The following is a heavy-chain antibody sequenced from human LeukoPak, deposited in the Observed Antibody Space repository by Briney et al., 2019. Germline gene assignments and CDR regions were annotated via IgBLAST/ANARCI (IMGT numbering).Heavy chain of an antibody. J-gene: IGHJ6*03. CDR2: ISAYNGNT. CDR1: GYTFTSYG. V-gene: IGHV1-18*01. Sequence: RASVKVSCKASGYTFTSYGISWVRQAPGQGLEWMGWISAYNGNTNYAQKLQGRVTMTTDTSTSTAYMELRSLRSDDTAVYYCARVVPAAIAPLTTQLDYYYYYMDVWGKGTTVTVSS. D-gene: IGHD2-2*01. CDR3: ARVVPAAIAPLTTQLDYYYYYMDV.